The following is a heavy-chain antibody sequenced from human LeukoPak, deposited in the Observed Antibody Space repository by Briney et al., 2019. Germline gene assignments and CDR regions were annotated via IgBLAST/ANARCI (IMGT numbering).Heavy chain of an antibody. J-gene: IGHJ4*02. V-gene: IGHV3-7*01. CDR1: GFTFSSYW. Sequence: GGSLRLSCAASGFTFSSYWMSWVRQAPGKGLEWVANIKQDGSEKYYVDSVKGRFTISRDNAKNSLYLQMNSLRAEDTAVYYCARGLSRGYSGYDPSYYFDYWGQGTLVTVSS. CDR3: ARGLSRGYSGYDPSYYFDY. CDR2: IKQDGSEK. D-gene: IGHD5-12*01.